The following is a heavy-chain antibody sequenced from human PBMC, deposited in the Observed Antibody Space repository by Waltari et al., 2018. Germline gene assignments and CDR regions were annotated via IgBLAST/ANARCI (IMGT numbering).Heavy chain of an antibody. CDR1: GFRFSDSS. Sequence: EVQLVESGGGFVQPGGSLKLPCEGSGFRFSDSSRPWVRHTSGKGLEWLGRIRSKSYSYLTTHAASVRGRFTISRDDSKNTAYLQMNSLKIDDTAVYFCARGPDLAICRSGSCQFDYWGQGTLVTVSS. D-gene: IGHD2-15*01. CDR3: ARGPDLAICRSGSCQFDY. J-gene: IGHJ4*02. CDR2: IRSKSYSYLT. V-gene: IGHV3-73*01.